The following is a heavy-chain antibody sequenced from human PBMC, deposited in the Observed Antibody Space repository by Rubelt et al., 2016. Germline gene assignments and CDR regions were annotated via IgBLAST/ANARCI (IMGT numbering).Heavy chain of an antibody. CDR3: ARQEIQLFGADGMDV. J-gene: IGHJ6*02. Sequence: QLQLQESGPGLVKPSETLSLTCTASDGFISSSYYWGWIRQPPGKGLEWIGSISYSGTTYSNPALQSRVTISVDTSKNQFSLKLSSVTAADTAVYYCARQEIQLFGADGMDVWGQGTTVTVSS. CDR1: DGFISSSYY. D-gene: IGHD1-1*01. V-gene: IGHV4-39*07. CDR2: ISYSGTT.